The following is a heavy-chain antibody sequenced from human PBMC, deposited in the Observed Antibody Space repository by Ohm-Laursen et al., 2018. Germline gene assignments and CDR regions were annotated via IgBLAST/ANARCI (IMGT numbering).Heavy chain of an antibody. CDR1: GYTFTSYG. CDR2: ITAYNGNT. Sequence: ASVKVSCKASGYTFTSYGISWVRQAPGQGLEWMGWITAYNGNTNYAQKLQGRVTMTTDTSTSTAYMELRSLRSDDTAVYYCASAEEYCSTTSCMYNWFDPWGQGTLVTVSS. V-gene: IGHV1-18*01. D-gene: IGHD2-2*01. J-gene: IGHJ5*02. CDR3: ASAEEYCSTTSCMYNWFDP.